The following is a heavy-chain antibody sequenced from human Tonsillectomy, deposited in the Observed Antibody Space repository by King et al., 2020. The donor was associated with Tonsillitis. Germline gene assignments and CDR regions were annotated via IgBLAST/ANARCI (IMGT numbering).Heavy chain of an antibody. CDR2: INPPIGVP. CDR3: ARDLNPSIAAAGTGY. CDR1: GYPFTGSS. J-gene: IGHJ4*02. D-gene: IGHD6-13*01. V-gene: IGHV1-2*02. Sequence: QLVPSGAEVKKPGSSLTFSFPASGYPFTGSSLHWVRHAPVQGLSWMGFINPPIGVPPSAQKFQGRVTLTSYTSISTAYMELSRLRSDDTAVYYCARDLNPSIAAAGTGYWGQGTRVTVSS.